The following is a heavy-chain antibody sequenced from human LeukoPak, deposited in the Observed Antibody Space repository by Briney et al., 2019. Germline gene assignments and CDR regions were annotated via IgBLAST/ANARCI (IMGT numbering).Heavy chain of an antibody. D-gene: IGHD6-19*01. J-gene: IGHJ4*02. CDR3: ARRPGIAVAGAFDY. V-gene: IGHV3-30*03. Sequence: PGGSLRLSCAASGFTFSSYGMHWVRQAPGKGLEWVAVISYDGSNKYYADSVKGRFTISRDNSKNTLYLQMNSLRAEDTAVYYCARRPGIAVAGAFDYWGQGTLVTVSS. CDR1: GFTFSSYG. CDR2: ISYDGSNK.